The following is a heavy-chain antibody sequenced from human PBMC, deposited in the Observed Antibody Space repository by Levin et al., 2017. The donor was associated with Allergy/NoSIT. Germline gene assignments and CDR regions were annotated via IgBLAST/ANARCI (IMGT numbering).Heavy chain of an antibody. CDR1: GFTFSSYG. Sequence: SCAASGFTFSSYGMHWVRQAPGKGLEWVALIWYDGSKEYYADPVKGRFTISRDNSKNTLYLQMNSLRAEDTALYYCARLGSSWSLDYWGQGTLVTVSS. CDR3: ARLGSSWSLDY. V-gene: IGHV3-33*01. J-gene: IGHJ4*02. CDR2: IWYDGSKE. D-gene: IGHD6-13*01.